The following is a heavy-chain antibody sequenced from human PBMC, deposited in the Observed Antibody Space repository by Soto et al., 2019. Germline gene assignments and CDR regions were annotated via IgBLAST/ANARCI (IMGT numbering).Heavy chain of an antibody. D-gene: IGHD3-3*01. CDR1: GGSFSGYY. Sequence: SETLSLTCAVYGGSFSGYYWSWIRQPPGKGLEWIGEINHSGSTNYNPSLKSRVTISVDTSKNQFSLKLSSVTAADTAVYYCARHLHRTTISHLWGQGILVTVSS. CDR3: ARHLHRTTISHL. CDR2: INHSGST. V-gene: IGHV4-34*01. J-gene: IGHJ4*02.